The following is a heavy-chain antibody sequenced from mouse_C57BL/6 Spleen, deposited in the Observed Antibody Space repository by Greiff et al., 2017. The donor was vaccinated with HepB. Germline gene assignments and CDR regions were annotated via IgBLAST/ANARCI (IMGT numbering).Heavy chain of an antibody. CDR2: ISYSGST. CDR3: TRTARIKY. CDR1: GYSITSGYG. J-gene: IGHJ2*01. V-gene: IGHV3-2*02. D-gene: IGHD1-2*01. Sequence: EVQLQQSGPGLVKPSQSLSLTCTVTGYSITSGYGWNWIRQFPGNKLEWMGYISYSGSTNYNPSLQSRIPITRDTSKNQFFLQLNSVTTEDTATYYCTRTARIKYWCQGTTLTVSS.